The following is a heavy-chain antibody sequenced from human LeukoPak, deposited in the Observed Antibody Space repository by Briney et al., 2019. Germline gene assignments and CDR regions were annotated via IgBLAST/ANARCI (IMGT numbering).Heavy chain of an antibody. J-gene: IGHJ3*02. CDR2: ISGSSSYK. D-gene: IGHD3-10*01. CDR1: GFDFSTYS. V-gene: IGHV3-21*01. CDR3: ARGGDYYDR. Sequence: GGSLRLSCEVSGFDFSTYSMNWVRQAPGKGLEWVASISGSSSYKFYADSVKGRFTISRDNAKNSLYLQMNSLRAEDTAVYYCARGGDYYDRWGQGTMVTVSS.